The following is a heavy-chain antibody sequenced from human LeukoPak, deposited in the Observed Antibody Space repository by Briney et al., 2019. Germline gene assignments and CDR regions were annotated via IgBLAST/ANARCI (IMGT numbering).Heavy chain of an antibody. V-gene: IGHV1-46*01. J-gene: IGHJ4*02. CDR1: GYSFTSHY. Sequence: GASVKVSCKASGYSFTSHYMHWVRQAPGQGLEWMGIIKPSGGTTTYTQKFQGRVTMTSDTSTSTVYMELSSLRSEDTAVYFCARSVTSGSYIVDYWGQGTLVTVSS. D-gene: IGHD3-10*01. CDR2: IKPSGGTT. CDR3: ARSVTSGSYIVDY.